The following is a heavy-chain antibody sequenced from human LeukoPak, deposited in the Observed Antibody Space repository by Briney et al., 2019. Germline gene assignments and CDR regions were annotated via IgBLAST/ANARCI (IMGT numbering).Heavy chain of an antibody. V-gene: IGHV3-11*01. CDR1: GFTFSDYY. D-gene: IGHD3-10*01. CDR2: INSSGYTI. CDR3: ARGPPYGSGKFGPFDY. J-gene: IGHJ4*02. Sequence: PGGSLRLSCAASGFTFSDYYMTWIRQAPGKGLEWVSYINSSGYTIYYADSVKGRFTISRDNAKNSLYLQMNSLRTEDTAVYYCARGPPYGSGKFGPFDYWGQGTLVTVSS.